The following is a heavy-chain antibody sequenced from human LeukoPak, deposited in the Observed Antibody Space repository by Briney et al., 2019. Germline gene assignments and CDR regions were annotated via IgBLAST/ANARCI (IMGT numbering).Heavy chain of an antibody. CDR1: GFTFSSYS. V-gene: IGHV3-21*01. J-gene: IGHJ4*02. CDR3: ARDSGWGSRRGPIDY. Sequence: GGSLRLSCAASGFTFSSYSMNWVRQAPGKGLEWVSSISSSSSYIYYADSVKGRFTISRDNAKNSLYLQMNSLRAEDTAVYYCARDSGWGSRRGPIDYWGQGTLVTVSS. D-gene: IGHD1-26*01. CDR2: ISSSSSYI.